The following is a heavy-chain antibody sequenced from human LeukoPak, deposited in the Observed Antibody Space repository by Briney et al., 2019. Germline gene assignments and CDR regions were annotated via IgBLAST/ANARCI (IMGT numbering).Heavy chain of an antibody. CDR1: GFTFSSYE. D-gene: IGHD3-10*01. CDR2: ISSSGSTI. Sequence: GGSLRLSCAASGFTFSSYEMNWVRQAPGKGLEWVSYISSSGSTIYYADSVKGRFTISRDNAKNSLYLQMNSLRAEDTAVYYCAGDDHYYGSGSYYNDWFDPWGQGTLVTVSS. CDR3: AGDDHYYGSGSYYNDWFDP. J-gene: IGHJ5*02. V-gene: IGHV3-48*03.